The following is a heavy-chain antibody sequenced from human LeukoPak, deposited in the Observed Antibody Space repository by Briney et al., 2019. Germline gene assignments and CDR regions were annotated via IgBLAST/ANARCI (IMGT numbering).Heavy chain of an antibody. CDR2: SYYTSKWLN. CDR1: GDTISNDDAA. Sequence: SQTLSLTCAISGDTISNDDAAWAWIRQSPSRGLEWLGRSYYTSKWLNDYALSVRSRVTITPDTSKNQFSLRLNSVTPDDTAVYFCARDRTGALFFDYWGQGTLVTVSS. CDR3: ARDRTGALFFDY. D-gene: IGHD2-8*02. J-gene: IGHJ4*02. V-gene: IGHV6-1*01.